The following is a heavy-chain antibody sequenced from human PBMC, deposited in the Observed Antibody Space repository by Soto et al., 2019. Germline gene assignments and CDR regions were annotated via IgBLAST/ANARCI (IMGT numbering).Heavy chain of an antibody. J-gene: IGHJ4*02. CDR1: GFTFSSYS. Sequence: EVQLVESGGGLVQPGGSLRLSCAASGFTFSSYSVNWVRQAPGKGLEWVSYISSSSSTIYYAGSVKVRFTISRDNAKNSLYLQRNSLRAEDTAVYYCARDTLADSIGYSFDYWGQGSLVTVSS. D-gene: IGHD3-22*01. CDR2: ISSSSSTI. CDR3: ARDTLADSIGYSFDY. V-gene: IGHV3-48*01.